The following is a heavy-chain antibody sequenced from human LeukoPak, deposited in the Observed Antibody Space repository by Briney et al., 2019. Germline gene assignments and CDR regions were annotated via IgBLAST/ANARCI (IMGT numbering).Heavy chain of an antibody. Sequence: ASVKVSCKVSGHTLTQLSMHWVRQTPGKGLEWMGGFDPEEGETIYAHNFRGRVAMTEDTSTDTAYMEPSSLRSEDTGVYYCATDVSKGGRYSGPDTFDLWGHGTMVAVSS. D-gene: IGHD2-15*01. CDR2: FDPEEGET. CDR3: ATDVSKGGRYSGPDTFDL. J-gene: IGHJ3*01. V-gene: IGHV1-24*01. CDR1: GHTLTQLS.